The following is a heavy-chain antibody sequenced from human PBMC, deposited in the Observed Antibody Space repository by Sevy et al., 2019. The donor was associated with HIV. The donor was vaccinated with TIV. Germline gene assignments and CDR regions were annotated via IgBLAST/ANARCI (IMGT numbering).Heavy chain of an antibody. CDR1: GFTFSSYN. Sequence: GGSLRLSCAASGFTFSSYNMDWVRQAPGKGLEWVSSITSTSDYIYYADSLKGRCTISRDNAKTLLYLQMNSLRAEDTAVYYCARGPPPFYGMDVWGQGTTVTVSS. J-gene: IGHJ6*02. CDR2: ITSTSDYI. CDR3: ARGPPPFYGMDV. V-gene: IGHV3-21*06.